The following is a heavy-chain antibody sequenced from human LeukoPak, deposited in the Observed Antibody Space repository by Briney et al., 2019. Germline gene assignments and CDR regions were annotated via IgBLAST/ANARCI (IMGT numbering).Heavy chain of an antibody. V-gene: IGHV3-30-3*01. CDR1: GFTFSGYA. D-gene: IGHD2-2*01. CDR3: ARGFSRYCSSTSCYFPLYY. CDR2: ISYDGSNK. Sequence: GGSLRLSCAASGFTFSGYAMHWVRQAPGKGLEWVAVISYDGSNKYYADSVKGRFTISRDNSKNTLYLQMNSLRAEDTAVYYCARGFSRYCSSTSCYFPLYYWGQGTLVTVSS. J-gene: IGHJ4*02.